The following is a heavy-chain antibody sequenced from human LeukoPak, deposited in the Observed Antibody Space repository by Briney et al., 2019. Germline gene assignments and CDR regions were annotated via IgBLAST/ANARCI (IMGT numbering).Heavy chain of an antibody. V-gene: IGHV4-34*01. CDR3: AQWLVLARWFDP. J-gene: IGHJ5*02. D-gene: IGHD6-19*01. CDR1: GGSFSGYY. Sequence: SETLSLTCAVYGGSFSGYYWSWIRQPPGKGLEWIGEINHSGSTNYNPSLKSRVTISVDTSKNQFSLKLSSVTAADTAVYYCAQWLVLARWFDPWGQGTLVTVSS. CDR2: INHSGST.